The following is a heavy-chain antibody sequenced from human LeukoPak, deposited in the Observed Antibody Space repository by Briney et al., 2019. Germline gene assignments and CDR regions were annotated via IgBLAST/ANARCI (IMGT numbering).Heavy chain of an antibody. J-gene: IGHJ4*02. Sequence: SVKVSCKASGGTFSSYAISWVRQAPGQGLEWMGGIIPIFGTANYAQKFQGRVTITTDESTSTAYMELSSLRSEDTAVYYCARWVIGEYYFDYWGQGTLVTVSS. CDR2: IIPIFGTA. CDR3: ARWVIGEYYFDY. D-gene: IGHD3-16*02. CDR1: GGTFSSYA. V-gene: IGHV1-69*05.